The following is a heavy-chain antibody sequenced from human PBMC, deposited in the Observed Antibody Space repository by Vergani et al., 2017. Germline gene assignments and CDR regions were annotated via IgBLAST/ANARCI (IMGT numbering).Heavy chain of an antibody. CDR3: AXDLGTIFGVVTSHGYYYGMDV. Sequence: QVQLVQSGAEVKKPGSSVKVSCKASGGTFSSYAISWVRQAPGQGLEWMGGIIPIFGTANYAQKFQGRVTITADESTGTAYMELSSLRSEDTAVYYCAXDLGTIFGVVTSHGYYYGMDVWGQGTTVTVSS. V-gene: IGHV1-69*01. D-gene: IGHD3-3*01. J-gene: IGHJ6*02. CDR2: IIPIFGTA. CDR1: GGTFSSYA.